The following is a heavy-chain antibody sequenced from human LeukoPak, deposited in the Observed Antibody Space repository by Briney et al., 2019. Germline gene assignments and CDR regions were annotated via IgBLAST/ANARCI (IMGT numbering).Heavy chain of an antibody. CDR1: GFTFSSYG. D-gene: IGHD2-2*01. CDR3: AREGGAGYCSSTSCFPAFFDY. CDR2: ITSTGSYI. V-gene: IGHV3-21*01. Sequence: GGSLRLSCVASGFTFSSYGLQWVRQAPGKGLEWVATITSTGSYIYYADSVKGRFIISRDNANNSLYLQMNSLRAEDTAVYYCAREGGAGYCSSTSCFPAFFDYWGQGTLVTVSS. J-gene: IGHJ4*02.